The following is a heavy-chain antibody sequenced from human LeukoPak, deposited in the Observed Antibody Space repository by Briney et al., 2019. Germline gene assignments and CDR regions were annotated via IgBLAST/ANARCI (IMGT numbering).Heavy chain of an antibody. CDR1: GYTFTGYY. Sequence: ASVRVSCKASGYTFTGYYMHWVRQAPGQGLEWMGWINPNSGGTNYAQKFQGRVTMTRDTSISTAYMELSRLRSDDTAVYYCARLVSAGTAFDIWGQGTMVTVSS. V-gene: IGHV1-2*02. CDR2: INPNSGGT. J-gene: IGHJ3*02. CDR3: ARLVSAGTAFDI. D-gene: IGHD6-13*01.